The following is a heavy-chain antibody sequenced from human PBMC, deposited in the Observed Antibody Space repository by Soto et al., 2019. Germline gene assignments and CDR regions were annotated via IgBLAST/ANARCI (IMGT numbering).Heavy chain of an antibody. D-gene: IGHD1-1*01. J-gene: IGHJ6*02. CDR1: GGSMTSGDQY. CDR2: INHRGSL. V-gene: IGHV4-31*03. CDR3: ARELPQRQGRNMDV. Sequence: TLSLTCPVTGGSMTSGDQYWTWIRHRPGEGLEWFGYINHRGSLYYNPSLESRVSMSVDTSKNQFSLNLSSVTAADTAVYYCARELPQRQGRNMDVWGQGTKVTVYS.